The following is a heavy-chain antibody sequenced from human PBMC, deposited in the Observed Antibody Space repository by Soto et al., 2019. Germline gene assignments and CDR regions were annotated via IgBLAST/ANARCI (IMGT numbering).Heavy chain of an antibody. CDR3: TRESASAADY. J-gene: IGHJ4*02. CDR1: GVTFSVYW. Sequence: GGSLRLSCATSGVTFSVYWMHWFRQAPGKGLVWVSRISRDGSITSYADSVKGRFTISRDNAENTLYLQMNSLRAEDTAVYFCTRESASAADYWGQGTLVTVSS. CDR2: ISRDGSIT. D-gene: IGHD6-13*01. V-gene: IGHV3-74*01.